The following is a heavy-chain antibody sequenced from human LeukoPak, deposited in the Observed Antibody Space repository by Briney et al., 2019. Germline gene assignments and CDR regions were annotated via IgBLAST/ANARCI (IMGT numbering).Heavy chain of an antibody. CDR2: ISWNSGSI. V-gene: IGHV3-9*01. Sequence: GGSLRLSCAASGFTFDDYAMHWVRQAPGKGLEWVSGISWNSGSIGYADSVKGRFTISRDDSKNMAYLQMNSLRSEDTAVYYCTTFNSGGRHWGQGTLVTVSS. CDR1: GFTFDDYA. J-gene: IGHJ4*02. CDR3: TTFNSGGRH. D-gene: IGHD2-15*01.